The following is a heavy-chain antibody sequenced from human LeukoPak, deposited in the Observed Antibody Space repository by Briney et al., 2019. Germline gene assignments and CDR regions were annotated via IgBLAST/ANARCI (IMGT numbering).Heavy chain of an antibody. J-gene: IGHJ3*02. D-gene: IGHD6-6*01. CDR3: ASYSTSSGDAFDI. V-gene: IGHV1-2*02. Sequence: GASVKVSCKASGYTFSGQYIHWVRQSPGQGLEWMGWISPNSGDTDYAQKFQGRVTMTRDTSISTAYIELSSLRSDDTAVYYCASYSTSSGDAFDIWGQGTMVAVSS. CDR1: GYTFSGQY. CDR2: ISPNSGDT.